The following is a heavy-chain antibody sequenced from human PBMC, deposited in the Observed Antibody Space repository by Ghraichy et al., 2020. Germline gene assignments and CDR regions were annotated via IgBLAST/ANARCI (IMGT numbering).Heavy chain of an antibody. CDR1: GGSLSGYY. V-gene: IGHV4-34*01. CDR3: AKVGGSSWGPSYYYYYYGMDV. J-gene: IGHJ6*02. Sequence: SETLSLTCAVYGGSLSGYYWSWVRQPPGKGLEWIGEINDSGNTNYNPSLKSRVTISVDTSKNQFSLKLMSLTAADTAVYYCAKVGGSSWGPSYYYYYYGMDVWGQGTTVSVSS. D-gene: IGHD6-13*01. CDR2: INDSGNT.